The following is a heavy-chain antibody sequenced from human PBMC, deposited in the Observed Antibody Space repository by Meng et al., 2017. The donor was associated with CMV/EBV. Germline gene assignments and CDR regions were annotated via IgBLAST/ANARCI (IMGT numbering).Heavy chain of an antibody. CDR2: INPNSGGT. Sequence: VPSGADVEKPGASVKVSCQASGYTFTGYYMHWVRQAPGQGLEWMGWINPNSGGTNYAQKFQGRVTMTRDTSISTAYMELSRLRSDDTAVYYCARDYSSSWYWIWDYWGQGTLVTVSS. V-gene: IGHV1-2*02. CDR3: ARDYSSSWYWIWDY. CDR1: GYTFTGYY. J-gene: IGHJ4*02. D-gene: IGHD6-13*01.